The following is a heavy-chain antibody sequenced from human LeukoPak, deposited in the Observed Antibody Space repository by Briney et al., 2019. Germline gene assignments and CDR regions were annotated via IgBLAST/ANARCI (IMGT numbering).Heavy chain of an antibody. CDR3: ARTAGRTFDY. D-gene: IGHD6-6*01. J-gene: IGHJ4*02. CDR2: INHSGGST. V-gene: IGHV1-46*01. CDR1: GYTFTSYF. Sequence: GSSVKVSCKASGYTFTSYFMHWVQQAPGQGLEWMGIINHSGGSTNYAQKFQGRVTMTRDTYTSTVYMEMSSMRSEDTAVYYCARTAGRTFDYWGQGTLVTVSS.